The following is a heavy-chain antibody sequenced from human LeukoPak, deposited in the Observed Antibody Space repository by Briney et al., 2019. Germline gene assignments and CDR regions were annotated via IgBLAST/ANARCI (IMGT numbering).Heavy chain of an antibody. CDR3: AKLPTIFGVADSFDI. Sequence: GGSLRLSCEASGITFSSYAMSWVRQAPGKGLEWISAISDRGNTDNANSVKGRFTISRDNSKNTLYLQLSSLRAEDTAMYYCAKLPTIFGVADSFDIWGQGTFVTVSS. D-gene: IGHD3-3*01. CDR2: ISDRGNT. CDR1: GITFSSYA. J-gene: IGHJ3*02. V-gene: IGHV3-23*01.